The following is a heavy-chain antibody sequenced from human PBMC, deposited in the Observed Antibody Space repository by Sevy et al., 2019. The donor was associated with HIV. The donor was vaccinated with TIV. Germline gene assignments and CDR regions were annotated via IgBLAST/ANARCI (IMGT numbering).Heavy chain of an antibody. D-gene: IGHD3-3*01. J-gene: IGHJ4*02. Sequence: ASVKVSCKASGYSYTNYAIHWVRQAPGQGLEGMGWIKTDNGNTKYSQRFQGRVTITRDTAATPAYMEMSSLRYDDTALYFCARGKGGIFGVVVGQFDSWGQGTLVTVSS. CDR1: GYSYTNYA. CDR2: IKTDNGNT. CDR3: ARGKGGIFGVVVGQFDS. V-gene: IGHV1-3*04.